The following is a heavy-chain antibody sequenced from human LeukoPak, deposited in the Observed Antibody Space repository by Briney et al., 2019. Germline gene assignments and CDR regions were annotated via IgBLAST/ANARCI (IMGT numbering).Heavy chain of an antibody. D-gene: IGHD6-25*01. V-gene: IGHV3-30*18. CDR1: GFTLSSYA. J-gene: IGHJ4*02. CDR3: AKDRPQQRLVFCFDY. Sequence: GGSLRLSCAASGFTLSSYAMSWVRQAPGKGLEWVAVISYDGSNKYYADSVKGRFTISRDNSKNTLYLQMNSLRAEDTAVYYCAKDRPQQRLVFCFDYWGKGTWVTVS. CDR2: ISYDGSNK.